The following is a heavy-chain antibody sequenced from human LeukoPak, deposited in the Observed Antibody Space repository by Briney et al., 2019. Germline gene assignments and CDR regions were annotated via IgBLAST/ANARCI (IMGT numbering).Heavy chain of an antibody. D-gene: IGHD2-2*01. CDR1: GGSIRSYY. Sequence: SETLSLTCTVSGGSIRSYYWSWLRQPPGKGLEWIGYIYYSGSTNYNPSLKSRVTISEDTSKNQFSLKLSSVTAADTAVYYCAGVVEVPAATGLWFDPWGQGTLVTVFS. V-gene: IGHV4-59*01. CDR3: AGVVEVPAATGLWFDP. CDR2: IYYSGST. J-gene: IGHJ5*02.